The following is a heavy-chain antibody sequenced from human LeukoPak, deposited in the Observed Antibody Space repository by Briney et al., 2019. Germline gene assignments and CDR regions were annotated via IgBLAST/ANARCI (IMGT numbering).Heavy chain of an antibody. CDR3: AKDKVVVPAASHHHYFDY. D-gene: IGHD2-2*01. Sequence: PGGSLRLSCAASGFTFSSYAMSWVRQAPWKGLEWVSTISGSGGSTYYADSVKGRFTISRDNSKNTLYLQMNSLRAEDTAVYYCAKDKVVVPAASHHHYFDYWGQGTLVTVSS. CDR2: ISGSGGST. J-gene: IGHJ4*02. CDR1: GFTFSSYA. V-gene: IGHV3-23*01.